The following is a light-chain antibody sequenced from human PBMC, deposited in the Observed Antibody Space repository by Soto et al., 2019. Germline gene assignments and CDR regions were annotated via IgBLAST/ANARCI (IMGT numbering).Light chain of an antibody. CDR1: SGHSDYA. J-gene: IGLJ3*02. CDR3: QAWGTGGV. V-gene: IGLV4-69*01. Sequence: QSVLTQSPSASASPGASVKLTCTLSSGHSDYAIAWHQQQPEKGPRYLMKVTSDGSHTKGDGIPDRFSGSSSGADRYLTISSRRSDDEADYYCQAWGTGGVFGGGTKLTVL. CDR2: VTSDGSH.